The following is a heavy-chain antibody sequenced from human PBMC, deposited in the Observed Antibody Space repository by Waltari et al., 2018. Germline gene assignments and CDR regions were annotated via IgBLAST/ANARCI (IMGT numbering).Heavy chain of an antibody. V-gene: IGHV4-34*01. CDR2: INHSGST. CDR3: ACLTGMVGPDAFDI. Sequence: QVQLQQWGAGLLKPSETLSLTCAVYGGSFSGYSWSWIRQPPGKGLEWIGEINHSGSTNYNPSLKNRVTISVDTSKNQFSLKLSSVTAADTAVYYCACLTGMVGPDAFDIWGQGTMVTVSS. CDR1: GGSFSGYS. D-gene: IGHD2-15*01. J-gene: IGHJ3*02.